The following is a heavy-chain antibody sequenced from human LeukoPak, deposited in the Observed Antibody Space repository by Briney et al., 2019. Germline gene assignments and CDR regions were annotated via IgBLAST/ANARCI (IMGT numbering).Heavy chain of an antibody. CDR2: INSDGSTT. CDR1: GFTFSSYG. D-gene: IGHD3-16*01. Sequence: GGSLRLSCAASGFTFSSYGMHWVRQGPGKGLVWVSRINSDGSTTNYADSVKGRFTISRDNAKNTLYLQMNNLRAEDTAVYYCVRVDGGYWGQGTLVTVSS. CDR3: VRVDGGY. V-gene: IGHV3-74*01. J-gene: IGHJ4*02.